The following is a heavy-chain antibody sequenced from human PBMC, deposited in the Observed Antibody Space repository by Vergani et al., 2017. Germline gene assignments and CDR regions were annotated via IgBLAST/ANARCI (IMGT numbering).Heavy chain of an antibody. CDR3: ARDRAGAARYWYFDL. CDR1: GFTFSSYS. V-gene: IGHV3-48*01. CDR2: ISSSSSTI. D-gene: IGHD6-6*01. J-gene: IGHJ2*01. Sequence: EVQLVESGGGLVQPGGSLRLSCAASGFTFSSYSMNWVRQAPGKGLEWVSYISSSSSTIYYADSVKGRFTISRDNAKNSLYLQMNRLRAEDTAVYYCARDRAGAARYWYFDLWGRGTLVTVSS.